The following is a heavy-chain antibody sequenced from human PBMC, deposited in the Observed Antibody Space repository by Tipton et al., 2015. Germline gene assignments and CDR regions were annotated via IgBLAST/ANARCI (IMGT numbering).Heavy chain of an antibody. CDR1: GGSFSDYY. V-gene: IGHV4-59*08. Sequence: TLSLTCTVSGGSFSDYYWSWIRQSPGEGLEWIGYIYYSGSTNYNPSLRSRVAMSMDTSKNQFSLKLSSVTAADTAVYYCARQHCYSTTCYAEFYYFDYWGQGSLVTVSS. CDR3: ARQHCYSTTCYAEFYYFDY. D-gene: IGHD2-2*01. J-gene: IGHJ4*02. CDR2: IYYSGST.